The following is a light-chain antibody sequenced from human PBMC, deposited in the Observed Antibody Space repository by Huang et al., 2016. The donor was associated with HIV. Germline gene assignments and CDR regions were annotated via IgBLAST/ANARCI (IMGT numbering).Light chain of an antibody. CDR1: QSVSSN. J-gene: IGKJ1*01. V-gene: IGKV3-15*01. CDR2: GAS. Sequence: EIVMTQSPATLSVSLGERATVSCRASQSVSSNLAWYQQRPGQSPRLLIYGASTRATGIPARFSGSGSGTEFTLTISSLQSEYFAVYYCQQYNNRPPWTFGQGTKVEIK. CDR3: QQYNNRPPWT.